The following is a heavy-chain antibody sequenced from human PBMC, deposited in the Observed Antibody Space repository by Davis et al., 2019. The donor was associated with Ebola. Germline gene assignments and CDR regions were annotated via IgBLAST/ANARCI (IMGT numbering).Heavy chain of an antibody. D-gene: IGHD3-3*01. Sequence: SETLSLTCAVYGGSFSGYYWSWIRQPPGKGLEWIGYIYYSGSTNYNPSLKSRVTISVDTSKNQFSLKLSSVTAADTAVYYCARVGRDFWSGYKSPIYYYYGMDVWGQGTTVTVSS. J-gene: IGHJ6*02. CDR3: ARVGRDFWSGYKSPIYYYYGMDV. CDR1: GGSFSGYY. V-gene: IGHV4-59*01. CDR2: IYYSGST.